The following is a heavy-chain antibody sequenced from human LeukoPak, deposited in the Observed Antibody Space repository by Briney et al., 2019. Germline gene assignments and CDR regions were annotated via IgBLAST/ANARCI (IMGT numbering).Heavy chain of an antibody. CDR3: ARVGYDILTGCWFDYFDY. V-gene: IGHV3-30*02. D-gene: IGHD3-9*01. J-gene: IGHJ4*02. Sequence: QAGGSLRLSCAASGFTFSSYGMHWVRQAPGKGLEWVAFIRYDGSNKYYADSVKGRFTISRDNSKNTLYLQMNSLRAEDTAVYYCARVGYDILTGCWFDYFDYWGQGTLVTVSS. CDR1: GFTFSSYG. CDR2: IRYDGSNK.